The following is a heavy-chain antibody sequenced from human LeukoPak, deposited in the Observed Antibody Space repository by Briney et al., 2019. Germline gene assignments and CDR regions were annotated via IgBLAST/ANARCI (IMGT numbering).Heavy chain of an antibody. Sequence: SETLSLTCTVSGGSISSYYWSWIRQPPGKGLEWMGYIYYSGSTNYNPSLKSRVTISVDTSKNQFSLKLSSVTAADTAVYYCARHGLLRYFDWLSYYFDYWGQGTLVTVSS. CDR2: IYYSGST. V-gene: IGHV4-59*08. CDR3: ARHGLLRYFDWLSYYFDY. D-gene: IGHD3-9*01. J-gene: IGHJ4*02. CDR1: GGSISSYY.